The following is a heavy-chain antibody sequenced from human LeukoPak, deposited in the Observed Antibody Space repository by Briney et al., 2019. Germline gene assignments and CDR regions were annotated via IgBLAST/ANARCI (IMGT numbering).Heavy chain of an antibody. D-gene: IGHD3-3*01. V-gene: IGHV4-34*01. Sequence: SSETLSLTCAVYGGSFSGYYWSWIRQPPGKGLEWIGEINHSGSTNYNPSLKSRVTTSVDTSKNQFSLKLSSVTAADTAVYYCARGESSITIFGVVKGRYFDYWGQGTLVTVSS. CDR3: ARGESSITIFGVVKGRYFDY. J-gene: IGHJ4*02. CDR1: GGSFSGYY. CDR2: INHSGST.